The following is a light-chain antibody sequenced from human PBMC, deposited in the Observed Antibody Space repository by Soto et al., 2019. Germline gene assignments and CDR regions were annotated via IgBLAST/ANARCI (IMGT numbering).Light chain of an antibody. V-gene: IGKV1-39*01. Sequence: DIQMTQSPSSLSASVGDRVTITCRASQDIDSYLNWYQQKPGKAPNLLIYGASSLHSGVPSRFSGSGSGTDFTLTIRSLQPEDFGTYYCQQSYSSPPSTFGQGTKLEI. CDR2: GAS. CDR1: QDIDSY. CDR3: QQSYSSPPST. J-gene: IGKJ2*01.